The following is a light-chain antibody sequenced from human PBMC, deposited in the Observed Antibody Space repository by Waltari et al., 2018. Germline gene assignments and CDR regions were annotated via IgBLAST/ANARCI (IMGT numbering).Light chain of an antibody. Sequence: DIQLTQSPSSLSASLGDRVTITCRESQDIDNYVVWVQQRPGKAPKALIYRSSILQSGVPSKFSGSGSGTDFTLTISSLQPEDFATYYCQQYITFPYTFGQGTKLEIK. J-gene: IGKJ2*01. V-gene: IGKV1-16*02. CDR1: QDIDNY. CDR2: RSS. CDR3: QQYITFPYT.